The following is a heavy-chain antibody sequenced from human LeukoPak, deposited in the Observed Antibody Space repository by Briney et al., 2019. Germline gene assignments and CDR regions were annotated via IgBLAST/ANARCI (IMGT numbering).Heavy chain of an antibody. CDR1: GFTFNTYS. CDR2: ISGSGDYI. Sequence: GGSLRLSCAASGFTFNTYSMNWVRQAPGKGLEWVSAISGSGDYIYYADSVKGRFTISRDNAKNSLFLQMNSLRAEDTAVYYCARDTAVAANFDYWGQGTLVTVSS. J-gene: IGHJ4*02. D-gene: IGHD2-15*01. CDR3: ARDTAVAANFDY. V-gene: IGHV3-21*01.